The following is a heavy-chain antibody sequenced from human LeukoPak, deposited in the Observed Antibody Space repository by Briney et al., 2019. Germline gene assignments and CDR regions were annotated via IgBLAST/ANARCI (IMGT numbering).Heavy chain of an antibody. CDR1: GGSISSSSYY. V-gene: IGHV4-39*07. CDR3: ATATNDYVWGSYRYTEGYFDY. D-gene: IGHD3-16*02. CDR2: IYYSGST. J-gene: IGHJ4*02. Sequence: SETLSLTCTVSGGSISSSSYYWGWIRQPPGKGLEWIGSIYYSGSTYYNPSLKSRVTISVDTSKNQFSLKLSSVTAADTAVYYCATATNDYVWGSYRYTEGYFDYWGQGTLVTVSS.